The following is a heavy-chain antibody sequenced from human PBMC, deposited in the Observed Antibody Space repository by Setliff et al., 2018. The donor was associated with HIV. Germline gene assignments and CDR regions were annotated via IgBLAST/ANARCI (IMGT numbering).Heavy chain of an antibody. CDR1: GGTFSTYA. D-gene: IGHD3-22*01. J-gene: IGHJ2*01. CDR3: ARDDHYYDMGSILSDWFFDL. Sequence: SVKVSCKASGGTFSTYAVSWVRQAPGQGLEWMGGIIPIFGSTTYAQKFQDRVTITADESKDTVEMELSSLTSEDAAVYYCARDDHYYDMGSILSDWFFDLWDRGTLVTVSS. V-gene: IGHV1-69*13. CDR2: IIPIFGST.